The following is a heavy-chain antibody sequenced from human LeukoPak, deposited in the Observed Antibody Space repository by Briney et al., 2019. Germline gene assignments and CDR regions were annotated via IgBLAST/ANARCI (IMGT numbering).Heavy chain of an antibody. CDR2: IYYSGST. D-gene: IGHD6-13*01. CDR3: ARDPGAAAGPRGWYFDL. J-gene: IGHJ2*01. Sequence: TSETLSLTCTVSGGSISSYYWSWIRQPPGKGLEWIGYIYYSGSTNYNPSLKSRVTISVDTSKNQFSLKLSSVTAADTAVYYCARDPGAAAGPRGWYFDLWGRGTLVTVSS. V-gene: IGHV4-59*01. CDR1: GGSISSYY.